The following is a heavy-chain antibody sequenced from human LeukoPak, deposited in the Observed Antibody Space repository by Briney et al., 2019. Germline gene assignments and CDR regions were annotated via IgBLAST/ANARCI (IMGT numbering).Heavy chain of an antibody. CDR3: ITGTSQADY. V-gene: IGHV4-34*01. CDR1: GGSFSGYY. Sequence: SETLSLTCAVYGGSFSGYYWSWIRQPPGKGLEWIGSIYYSGSTYYNPSLKSRVTISVDTSKNQFSLKLSFVTAADTAVYYCITGTSQADYWGQGTPVTVSS. J-gene: IGHJ4*02. D-gene: IGHD1-7*01. CDR2: IYYSGST.